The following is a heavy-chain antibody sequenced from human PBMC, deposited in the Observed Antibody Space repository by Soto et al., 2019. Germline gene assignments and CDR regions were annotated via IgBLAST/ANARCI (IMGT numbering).Heavy chain of an antibody. D-gene: IGHD3-22*01. CDR3: AIHASYYVSSGYFCTY. V-gene: IGHV5-10-1*03. Sequence: EVQLVQSGAEVKKPGESLKISCQGSGYTFTNHWITWVRQMPGKGLEWMGRINPSDSHTNYSPSFQGHVTMSVDKSISTASLQWSRLKASDSAMYYCAIHASYYVSSGYFCTYWGQGTLVTVSS. CDR2: INPSDSHT. CDR1: GYTFTNHW. J-gene: IGHJ4*02.